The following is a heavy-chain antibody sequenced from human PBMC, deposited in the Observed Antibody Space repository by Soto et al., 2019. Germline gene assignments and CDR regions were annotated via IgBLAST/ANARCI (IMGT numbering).Heavy chain of an antibody. J-gene: IGHJ4*02. Sequence: HPYTVSGLNFSSRAISWLLQTPETEPKRVAFVDGSCADTSSADSVKGRFTISRDNSESSLYLHLNSLRAEDTRRYFCAIEIVAGAYDATPAFELWGQGTLVTVSS. CDR2: VDGSCADT. CDR3: AIEIVAGAYDATPAFEL. V-gene: IGHV3-23*01. D-gene: IGHD2-8*02. CDR1: GLNFSSRA.